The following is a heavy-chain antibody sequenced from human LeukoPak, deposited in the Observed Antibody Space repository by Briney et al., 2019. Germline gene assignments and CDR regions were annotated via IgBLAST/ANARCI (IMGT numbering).Heavy chain of an antibody. D-gene: IGHD3-10*01. J-gene: IGHJ4*02. CDR1: GYTFTGYY. Sequence: GASVKVSCKASGYTFTGYYMHWVRQAPGQGLEWMGWINPNSGGTNYAQKFQGRVTMTRDTSISTAYMELSRLRSDDTAVYYCARDPLWFGELYLDYWGQGTLVTVSS. CDR2: INPNSGGT. CDR3: ARDPLWFGELYLDY. V-gene: IGHV1-2*02.